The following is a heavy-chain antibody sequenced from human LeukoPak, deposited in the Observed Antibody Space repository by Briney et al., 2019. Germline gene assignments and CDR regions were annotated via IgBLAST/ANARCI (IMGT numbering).Heavy chain of an antibody. D-gene: IGHD3-9*01. Sequence: ASVKVSCKASGYTFTSYYMHWVRQAPGQGLEWMGIINPSGGSTSYAQKFQGRVTMTRDMSTSTVYMELSSLRAKDTAVYYCAKGFGSSDYDILTGYYLIDYWGQGTLVTVSS. J-gene: IGHJ4*02. CDR3: AKGFGSSDYDILTGYYLIDY. V-gene: IGHV1-46*01. CDR2: INPSGGST. CDR1: GYTFTSYY.